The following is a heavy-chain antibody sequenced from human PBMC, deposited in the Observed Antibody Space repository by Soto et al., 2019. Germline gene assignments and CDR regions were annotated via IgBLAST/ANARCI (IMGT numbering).Heavy chain of an antibody. J-gene: IGHJ4*02. V-gene: IGHV3-23*01. Sequence: PGGSLRLSCAASGFTFSSYVMRWVRQASGKGLEWVSSISGSGGSTYYTDFVKGRFTISRDNSKNTLYLQMNSLRAEDTAVYFCARGYCSGDTCYHIDYWGQGTLVTVSS. CDR2: ISGSGGST. CDR1: GFTFSSYV. D-gene: IGHD2-15*01. CDR3: ARGYCSGDTCYHIDY.